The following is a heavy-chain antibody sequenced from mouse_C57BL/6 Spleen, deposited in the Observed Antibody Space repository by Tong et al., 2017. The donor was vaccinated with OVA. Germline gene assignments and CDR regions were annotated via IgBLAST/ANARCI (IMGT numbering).Heavy chain of an antibody. CDR2: ISSGGSYT. J-gene: IGHJ1*03. Sequence: EVQLQESGGDLVKPGGSLKLSCAASGFTFSSYGMSWVRQTPDKRLEWVATISSGGSYTYYPDSVKGRFTISRDNAKNTLYLQMSSLKSEDTAMYYCARPGRYFDVWGTRTTVTVSS. V-gene: IGHV5-6*01. CDR1: GFTFSSYG. CDR3: ARPGRYFDV.